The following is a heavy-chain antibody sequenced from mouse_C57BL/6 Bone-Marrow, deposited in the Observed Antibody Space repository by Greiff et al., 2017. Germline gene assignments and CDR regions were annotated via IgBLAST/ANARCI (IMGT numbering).Heavy chain of an antibody. CDR2: INPSSGYT. J-gene: IGHJ2*01. V-gene: IGHV1-4*01. Sequence: LQESGAELARPGASVKMSCKASGYNFTSYTMHWVKQRPGQGLEWIGYINPSSGYTKYNQKFKDKATLTADKSSSTAYMQLSSLTSEDSAVYYCARKITTAYFDYWGQGTTLTVSS. CDR1: GYNFTSYT. D-gene: IGHD1-2*01. CDR3: ARKITTAYFDY.